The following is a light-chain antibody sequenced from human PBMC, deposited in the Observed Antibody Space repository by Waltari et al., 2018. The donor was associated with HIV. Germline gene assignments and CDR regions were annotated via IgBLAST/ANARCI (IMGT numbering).Light chain of an antibody. CDR2: ATS. V-gene: IGKV1-12*01. Sequence: DIELTQSTSSVSASLVDTLTITCRASQPVSSWLTCYKQRPGKSPEVLIFATSILQTGVPSRFSGRGSGTNFTLTISSLQPEDFATYYCQQASSFPWTFGQGTKVEVK. CDR1: QPVSSW. J-gene: IGKJ1*01. CDR3: QQASSFPWT.